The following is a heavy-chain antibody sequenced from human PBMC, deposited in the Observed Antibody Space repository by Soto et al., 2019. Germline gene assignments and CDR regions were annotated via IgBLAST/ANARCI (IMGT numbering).Heavy chain of an antibody. V-gene: IGHV4-34*01. J-gene: IGHJ5*02. Sequence: LALTCAVYGGSFSGYYWSWIRQPPGKRLEWIGEINHSGSTNYNPSLKSRVTISVDTSKNQFSLKLSSVTAADTAVYYCARRPYYYDSRIFNWFDPWGQGTLVTVSS. D-gene: IGHD3-22*01. CDR1: GGSFSGYY. CDR2: INHSGST. CDR3: ARRPYYYDSRIFNWFDP.